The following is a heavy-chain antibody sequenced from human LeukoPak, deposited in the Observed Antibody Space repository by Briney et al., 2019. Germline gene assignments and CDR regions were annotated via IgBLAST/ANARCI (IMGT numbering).Heavy chain of an antibody. CDR1: GGSISSYY. CDR3: ARAGAVAELSDAFDI. D-gene: IGHD6-19*01. CDR2: IYYSGST. Sequence: PSETLSLTCTVSGGSISSYYWSWIRQPPGKGLEWIGYIYYSGSTNYNPSLKSRVTISVDTSKNQFSLKLSSVTAADTAVYYCARAGAVAELSDAFDIWGQETMVTVSS. V-gene: IGHV4-59*01. J-gene: IGHJ3*02.